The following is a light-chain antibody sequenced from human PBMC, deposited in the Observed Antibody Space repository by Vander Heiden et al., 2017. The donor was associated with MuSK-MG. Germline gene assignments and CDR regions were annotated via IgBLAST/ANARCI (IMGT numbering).Light chain of an antibody. CDR3: SSYTSSSTLYV. V-gene: IGLV2-14*03. CDR1: SSEVGGYKD. J-gene: IGLJ1*01. Sequence: QSAMTQPASVSVSPGQSITISCTETSSEVGGYKDVSWYQQHPGKAPKLMIYDVSNRPSGVSNRFSGSKSGNTASLTISGLQAEDEADYYCSSYTSSSTLYVFGTGTKVTVL. CDR2: DVS.